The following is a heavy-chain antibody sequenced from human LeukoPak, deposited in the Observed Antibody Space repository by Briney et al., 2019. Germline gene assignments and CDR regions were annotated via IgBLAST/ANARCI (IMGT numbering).Heavy chain of an antibody. CDR2: IYYSGST. CDR1: GGSISSYY. V-gene: IGHV4-59*01. J-gene: IGHJ6*02. CDR3: ARDGGYYYDSSAYYYYYGMDV. Sequence: PSESLSLTCTVSGGSISSYYWSWIRQPPGKGLEWIGYIYYSGSTNYNPSLKSRVTISVDTSKNQSSLKLSSVTAADTAVYYCARDGGYYYDSSAYYYYYGMDVWGQGTTVTVSS. D-gene: IGHD3-22*01.